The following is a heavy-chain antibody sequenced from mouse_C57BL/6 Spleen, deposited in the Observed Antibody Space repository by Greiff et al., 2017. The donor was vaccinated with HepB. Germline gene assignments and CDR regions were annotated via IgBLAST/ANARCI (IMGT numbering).Heavy chain of an antibody. CDR2: ISSGSSTI. J-gene: IGHJ2*01. V-gene: IGHV5-17*01. Sequence: EVKLVESGGGLVKPGGSLKLSCAASGFTFSDYGMHWVRQAPEKGLEWVAYISSGSSTIYYADTVKGRFTISRDNAKNTLFLQMTSLRSEDTAMYYCARGASYYGSPYYFDYWGQGTTLTVSS. CDR1: GFTFSDYG. D-gene: IGHD1-1*01. CDR3: ARGASYYGSPYYFDY.